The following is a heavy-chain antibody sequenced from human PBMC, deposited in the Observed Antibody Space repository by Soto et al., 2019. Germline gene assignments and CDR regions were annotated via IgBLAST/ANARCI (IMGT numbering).Heavy chain of an antibody. Sequence: QVQLVQSGAEVKKPGASVKVSCKASGYTFTSYGISWVRQAPGQGLEWMGWISAYNGNTNYAQKLQGRVTMNTDTSTSTSYMGLRSLRSEDTAVYYCAVTSGSYLRDAFDIWGQGTMVTVSS. D-gene: IGHD1-26*01. CDR2: ISAYNGNT. CDR1: GYTFTSYG. CDR3: AVTSGSYLRDAFDI. V-gene: IGHV1-18*01. J-gene: IGHJ3*02.